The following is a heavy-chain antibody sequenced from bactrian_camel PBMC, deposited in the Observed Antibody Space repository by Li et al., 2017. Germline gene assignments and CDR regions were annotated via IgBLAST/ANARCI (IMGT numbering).Heavy chain of an antibody. CDR3: ATDPLNY. CDR2: IGGDVSQ. V-gene: IGHV3S55*01. CDR1: GYRVSDYC. J-gene: IGHJ4*01. Sequence: HVQLVESGGGSAHAGGSLRLSCTLSGYRVSDYCVGWFRQPPGKEREGVGAIGGDVSQFYADSVKGRFTITRVNAENTLYLQMNNLKPEDTAVYYCATDPLNYWGQGTQVTVS.